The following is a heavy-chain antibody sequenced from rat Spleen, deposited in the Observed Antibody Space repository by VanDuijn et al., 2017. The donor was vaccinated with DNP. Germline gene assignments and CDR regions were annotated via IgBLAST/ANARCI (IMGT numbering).Heavy chain of an antibody. Sequence: EVQLVESGGDLVQPGGSLKLSCVASGFTLNNYWLTWVRQVPGKGLEWVASITGSGDTTNYLDSVKGRFTISRDNAKSSLYLQMDSLRSEDTATYYCTIAADWFGYWGQGTLVTVSS. CDR1: GFTLNNYW. V-gene: IGHV5-31*01. CDR3: TIAADWFGY. D-gene: IGHD1-2*01. J-gene: IGHJ3*01. CDR2: ITGSGDTT.